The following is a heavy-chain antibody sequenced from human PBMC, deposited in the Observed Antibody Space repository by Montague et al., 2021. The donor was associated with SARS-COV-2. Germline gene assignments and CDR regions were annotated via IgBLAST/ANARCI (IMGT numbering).Heavy chain of an antibody. Sequence: SLRLSCAGSGFTFNNYAIHCVRQAPGKGLEWVAVISYDGSKKDYADSVKGRFTISRDNSKNTLYLQMNSLRVEDTAIYFRARGRGYTSGWYEFFEHWGQGTLVTVSS. J-gene: IGHJ1*01. CDR3: ARGRGYTSGWYEFFEH. V-gene: IGHV3-30*04. CDR1: GFTFNNYA. CDR2: ISYDGSKK. D-gene: IGHD6-19*01.